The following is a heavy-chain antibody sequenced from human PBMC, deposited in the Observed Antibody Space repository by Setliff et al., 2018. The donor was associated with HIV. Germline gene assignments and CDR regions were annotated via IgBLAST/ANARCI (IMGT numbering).Heavy chain of an antibody. CDR2: IKQDGSEK. CDR3: ARGRGYFDY. Sequence: PGGSLRLSCAPSGFTFGSYAMSWVRQAPGKGLEWVANIKQDGSEKYYVDSVRGRFTISRDDAQNSLFLQMNSLRAEDTAVYYCARGRGYFDYWGQGTLVTVSS. CDR1: GFTFGSYA. J-gene: IGHJ4*02. D-gene: IGHD3-16*01. V-gene: IGHV3-7*01.